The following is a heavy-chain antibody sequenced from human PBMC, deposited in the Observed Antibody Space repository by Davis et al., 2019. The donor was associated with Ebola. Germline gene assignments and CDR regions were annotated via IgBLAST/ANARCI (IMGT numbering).Heavy chain of an antibody. CDR2: IYYSGST. J-gene: IGHJ3*02. V-gene: IGHV4-30-4*01. D-gene: IGHD2-2*01. CDR1: GGSISSGDYY. Sequence: SETLSLTCTVSGGSISSGDYYWSWIRQPPGKGLEWIGYIYYSGSTYYNPSLKSRVTISVDTSKNQFSLKLSSVTSADTAVYYWARDPPNYCSSTSCYAFDIWGQGTMVTVSS. CDR3: ARDPPNYCSSTSCYAFDI.